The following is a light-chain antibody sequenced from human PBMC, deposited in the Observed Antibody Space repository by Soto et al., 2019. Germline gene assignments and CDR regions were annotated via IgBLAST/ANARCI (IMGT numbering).Light chain of an antibody. J-gene: IGLJ3*02. V-gene: IGLV1-44*01. CDR3: AAWDDSLYGYWV. CDR1: SSNIGSNT. Sequence: QLVLTQPPSASGTPGQRVTISCSGSSSNIGSNTVNWYQQLPGTAPKLLIYSNNQRPSGVPDRFSGSKSGTSASLAISGLQSEDEADYYCAAWDDSLYGYWVFGGGTKVTVL. CDR2: SNN.